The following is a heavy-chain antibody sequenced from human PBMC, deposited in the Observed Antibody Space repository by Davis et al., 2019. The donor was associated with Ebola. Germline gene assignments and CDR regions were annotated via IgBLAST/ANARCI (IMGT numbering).Heavy chain of an antibody. CDR3: ARDPYCSGGSCLPNWFDP. V-gene: IGHV1-2*04. CDR2: INPNSGGT. CDR1: GYTFTSYG. D-gene: IGHD2-15*01. Sequence: ASVKVSCKASGYTFTSYGISWVRQAPGQGLEWMGWINPNSGGTNYAQKFQGWVTMTRDTSISTAYMELSSLRSEDTAVYYCARDPYCSGGSCLPNWFDPWGQGTLVTVSS. J-gene: IGHJ5*02.